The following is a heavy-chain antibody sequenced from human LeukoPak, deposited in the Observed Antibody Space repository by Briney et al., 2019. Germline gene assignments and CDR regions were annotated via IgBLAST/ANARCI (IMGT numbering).Heavy chain of an antibody. CDR2: ISAYNGNT. V-gene: IGHV1-18*01. D-gene: IGHD3-16*02. Sequence: VASVKVSCKASGYTFTSYGISWVRQAPGEGLEWMGWISAYNGNTNYAQKLQGRVTMTTDKATSTAYLELRSLRSDDTAVYYCARDQGGDYVWGSYRYPGIGDYWGQGTLVTVSS. J-gene: IGHJ4*02. CDR1: GYTFTSYG. CDR3: ARDQGGDYVWGSYRYPGIGDY.